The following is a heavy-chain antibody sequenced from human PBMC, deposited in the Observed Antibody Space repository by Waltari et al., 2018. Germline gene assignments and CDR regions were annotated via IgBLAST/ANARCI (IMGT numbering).Heavy chain of an antibody. CDR3: AKVEGYSYGYGYFDY. Sequence: EVQLLESGGGLVQPGGSLRLSCAASGFTFSSYAMSWVRQAPGKGLEWVSAISGSGGSTYYADSVKGRFTISRDNSKTTLYLQMNSLRAEDTAVYYCAKVEGYSYGYGYFDYWGQGTLVTVSS. CDR1: GFTFSSYA. CDR2: ISGSGGST. D-gene: IGHD5-18*01. V-gene: IGHV3-23*01. J-gene: IGHJ4*02.